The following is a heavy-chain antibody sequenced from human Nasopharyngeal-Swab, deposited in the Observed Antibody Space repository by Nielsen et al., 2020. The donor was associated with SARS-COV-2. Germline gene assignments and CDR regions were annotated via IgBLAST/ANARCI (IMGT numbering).Heavy chain of an antibody. CDR3: ARVKYYYDSSGYYYGRFDY. V-gene: IGHV2-70*11. J-gene: IGHJ4*02. D-gene: IGHD3-22*01. Sequence: WIRQPPGKALEWLARIDWDDDKYYSTSLKTRLTISKDTSKNQVVLTMTNMDPVDTATYYCARVKYYYDSSGYYYGRFDYWGQGTLVTVSS. CDR2: IDWDDDK.